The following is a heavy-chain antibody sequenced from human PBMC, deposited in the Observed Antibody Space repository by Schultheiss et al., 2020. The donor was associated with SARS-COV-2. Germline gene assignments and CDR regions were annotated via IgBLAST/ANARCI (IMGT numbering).Heavy chain of an antibody. J-gene: IGHJ2*01. V-gene: IGHV1-69*13. CDR1: GGTFSSYA. D-gene: IGHD3-3*01. Sequence: SVKVSCKASGGTFSSYAISWVRQAPGQGLEWMGWINPNSGGTNYAQKFQGRVTITADESTSTAYMELSSLRSEDTAVYYCARDRYDFWSGYVSYWYFDLWGRGTLVTVSS. CDR2: INPNSGGT. CDR3: ARDRYDFWSGYVSYWYFDL.